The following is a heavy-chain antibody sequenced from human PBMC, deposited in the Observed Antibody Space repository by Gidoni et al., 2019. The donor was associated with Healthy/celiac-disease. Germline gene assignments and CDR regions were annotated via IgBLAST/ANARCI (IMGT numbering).Heavy chain of an antibody. D-gene: IGHD6-19*01. V-gene: IGHV4-39*07. CDR1: GGSISSSSYY. J-gene: IGHJ4*02. CDR3: ARDPLGQWLVKDY. CDR2: IYYSGST. Sequence: QLQLQESGPGLVKPSATLSLTCTVSGGSISSSSYYWGWFRQPPGKGLEWIGSIYYSGSTYYNPSLKSRGTISVDTSKNQFSLKLSSVTAADTAVYYCARDPLGQWLVKDYWGQGTLVTVSS.